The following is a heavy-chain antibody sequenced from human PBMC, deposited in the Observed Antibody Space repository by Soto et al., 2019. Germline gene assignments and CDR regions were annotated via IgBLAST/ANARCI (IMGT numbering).Heavy chain of an antibody. V-gene: IGHV1-69*06. CDR2: IIPIFGTA. CDR1: GGTFSNCA. J-gene: IGHJ4*02. Sequence: GASVKVSCKASGGTFSNCAISWVRQAPGQGLEWMGGIIPIFGTANYAQKFQGRVTITGDKSTSTAYMELSSLRSEDTAVYYCASGPEKGNFDYWGQGTLVTVSS. CDR3: ASGPEKGNFDY.